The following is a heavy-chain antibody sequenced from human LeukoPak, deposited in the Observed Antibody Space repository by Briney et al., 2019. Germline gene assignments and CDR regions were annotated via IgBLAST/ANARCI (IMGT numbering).Heavy chain of an antibody. Sequence: PGGSLRLSCAASGFTFSNFEINWVRQAPGKGLEWVSYISSGGSTIYYADSVKGRFTISRDTAKNSLHLPMNSLRAEDTAVYYCARHRYSHGHASDYWGQGTLVTVSS. CDR1: GFTFSNFE. CDR3: ARHRYSHGHASDY. J-gene: IGHJ4*02. CDR2: ISSGGSTI. D-gene: IGHD5-18*01. V-gene: IGHV3-48*03.